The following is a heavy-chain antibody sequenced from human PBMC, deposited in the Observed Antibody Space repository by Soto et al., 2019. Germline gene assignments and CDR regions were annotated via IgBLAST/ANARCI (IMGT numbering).Heavy chain of an antibody. CDR2: IIPMFGTP. CDR3: ARRKRPGGTSSFDY. D-gene: IGHD6-6*01. J-gene: IGHJ4*02. Sequence: QVQLVQSGAEVKKPGSSVKVSCKASGGSFNSYAISWVRQAPGQGLEWMGGIIPMFGTPKYPQKFQGRVTITADESTRTVYMDLSSLRSDDPAIYSCARRKRPGGTSSFDYWGPGTLVTVSS. V-gene: IGHV1-69*01. CDR1: GGSFNSYA.